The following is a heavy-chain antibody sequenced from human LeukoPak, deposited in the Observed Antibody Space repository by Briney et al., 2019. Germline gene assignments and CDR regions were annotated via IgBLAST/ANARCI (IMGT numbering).Heavy chain of an antibody. CDR3: AMERDMEPFDY. D-gene: IGHD1-1*01. CDR1: GFTFSSYS. J-gene: IGHJ4*02. Sequence: GGSLRLSCAASGFTFSSYSMNWVRQAPGKGLEWGSSISSSSSYIYYADSVKGRFTISRDNAKNSLYLQMNSLRAEDTAVYYCAMERDMEPFDYWGQGTLVTVSS. CDR2: ISSSSSYI. V-gene: IGHV3-21*01.